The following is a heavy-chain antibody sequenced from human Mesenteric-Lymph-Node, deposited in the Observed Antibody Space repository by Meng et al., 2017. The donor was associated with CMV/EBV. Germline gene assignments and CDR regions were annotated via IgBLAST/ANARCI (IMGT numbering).Heavy chain of an antibody. CDR2: ISYDGNYK. Sequence: GGSLRLSCAASGFTFSSYVMHWVRQAPGKGLEWVAVISYDGNYKYYADSVKGRFTLSRDNSKNTLYLQMNSLRAEDTAVYHCATGSVGELLTLLPLDYWGQGTLVTVSS. CDR3: ATGSVGELLTLLPLDY. J-gene: IGHJ4*02. D-gene: IGHD1-26*01. CDR1: GFTFSSYV. V-gene: IGHV3-30*04.